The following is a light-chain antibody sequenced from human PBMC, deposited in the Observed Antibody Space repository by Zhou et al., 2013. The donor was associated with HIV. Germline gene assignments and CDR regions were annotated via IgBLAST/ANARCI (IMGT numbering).Light chain of an antibody. J-gene: IGKJ1*01. CDR1: QGVSTY. CDR3: QQYYEYPPT. Sequence: IQMTQSPSPMSASIGDRVTITCRASQGVSTYLAWYQQKAGTAPKVLISGASTLESGVPSRFIGSGSGTEFTLTISCLQSKDFATYYCQQYYEYPPTFGQGTKVEI. V-gene: IGKV1-8*01. CDR2: GAS.